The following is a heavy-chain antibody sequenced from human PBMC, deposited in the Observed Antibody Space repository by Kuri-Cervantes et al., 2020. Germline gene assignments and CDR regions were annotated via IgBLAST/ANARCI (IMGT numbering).Heavy chain of an antibody. Sequence: GESLKISCAASGFTFSNYWMSWVRQAPGKGLEWVANIKQDGSEKYYVDSVKGRFTMSRDNAKNSLYLQMNSLRADDTAVYYCARGLRFLEWLSPSYYYYYMDVWGKGTTVTVSS. V-gene: IGHV3-7*04. D-gene: IGHD3-3*01. CDR2: IKQDGSEK. J-gene: IGHJ6*03. CDR3: ARGLRFLEWLSPSYYYYYMDV. CDR1: GFTFSNYW.